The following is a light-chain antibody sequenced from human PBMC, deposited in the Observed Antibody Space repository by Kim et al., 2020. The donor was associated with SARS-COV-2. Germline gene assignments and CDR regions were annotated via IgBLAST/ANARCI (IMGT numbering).Light chain of an antibody. CDR3: NSRDSSGNHYV. Sequence: LGQTVRITCQGDSLRSYYASWYQQKPGQAPVLVIYGKNNRPSGIPDRFSGSSSGNTASLTITGAQAEDEADYYCNSRDSSGNHYVFGTGTKVTVL. CDR1: SLRSYY. J-gene: IGLJ1*01. CDR2: GKN. V-gene: IGLV3-19*01.